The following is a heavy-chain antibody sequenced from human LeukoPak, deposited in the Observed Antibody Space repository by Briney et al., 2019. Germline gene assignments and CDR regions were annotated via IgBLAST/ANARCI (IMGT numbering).Heavy chain of an antibody. CDR3: ARDDYGVFDAFDV. V-gene: IGHV4-59*08. D-gene: IGHD3-16*01. CDR2: IYNSGST. CDR1: GGSISSHY. J-gene: IGHJ3*01. Sequence: SETLSLTCTVSGGSISSHYWSWIRQPPGKGLEWIGYIYNSGSTNYNPSLKSRVTISLDTSKNQFSLHLTSVTAADTAVYFCARDDYGVFDAFDVWAKGQWSPSLQ.